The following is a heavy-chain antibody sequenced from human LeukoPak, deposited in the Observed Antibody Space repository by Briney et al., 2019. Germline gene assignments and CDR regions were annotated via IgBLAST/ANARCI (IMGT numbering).Heavy chain of an antibody. CDR3: AREGVAYCGGDCYSFWFDP. CDR1: GGSISSGSYY. Sequence: PSQTLYLTCTVSGGSISSGSYYWSWIRQPAGKGLEWIGRINTSGSTNYNPSLKSRVTISVDTSKNQFSLKLSSVTAADTAVYYCAREGVAYCGGDCYSFWFDPWGQGTLVTVSS. V-gene: IGHV4-61*02. D-gene: IGHD2-21*02. CDR2: INTSGST. J-gene: IGHJ5*02.